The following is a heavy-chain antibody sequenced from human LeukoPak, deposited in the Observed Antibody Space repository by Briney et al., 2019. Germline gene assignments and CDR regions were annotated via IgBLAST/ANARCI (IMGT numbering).Heavy chain of an antibody. CDR2: IWYDGSNK. CDR1: GFTFSSYG. J-gene: IGHJ6*04. D-gene: IGHD2-2*01. Sequence: PGGPLRLSCAASGFTFSSYGMHWVCQAPGKGLEWVAVIWYDGSNKYYAGSVKGRFTISRDNSKNTLYLQMNSLRAEDTAVYYCARDQGYCSSTSCYVRYYYYYGMDVWGKGTTVTVSS. CDR3: ARDQGYCSSTSCYVRYYYYYGMDV. V-gene: IGHV3-33*01.